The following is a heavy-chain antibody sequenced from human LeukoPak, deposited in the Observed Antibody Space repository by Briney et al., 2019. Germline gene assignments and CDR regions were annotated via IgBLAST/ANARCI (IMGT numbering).Heavy chain of an antibody. CDR1: GFTLSKYW. J-gene: IGHJ4*02. Sequence: PGGSLRLSCAASGFTLSKYWIHWVRQAPGEGLVWVSRISTDGSTTTYADSVKGRFTISRDNSKNTVFLQMNSLTAGDTAVYYCVRSDFYDGSGYYYVYWGQGTLVTVSS. D-gene: IGHD3-22*01. CDR2: ISTDGSTT. CDR3: VRSDFYDGSGYYYVY. V-gene: IGHV3-74*01.